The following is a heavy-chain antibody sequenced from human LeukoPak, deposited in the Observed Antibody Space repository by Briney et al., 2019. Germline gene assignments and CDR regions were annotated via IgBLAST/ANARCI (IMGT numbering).Heavy chain of an antibody. CDR1: GYTFTGYY. V-gene: IGHV1-2*02. D-gene: IGHD3-16*02. CDR3: AGNMITFGGVIVRTDDAFDI. J-gene: IGHJ3*02. CDR2: INPNSGGT. Sequence: GAAVKVSCKASGYTFTGYYMHWVRQAPGQGLEWMGWINPNSGGTNYAQKFQGRVTMTRDTSISTAYMELSRLRSDDAAVYYCAGNMITFGGVIVRTDDAFDIWGQGTMVSVSS.